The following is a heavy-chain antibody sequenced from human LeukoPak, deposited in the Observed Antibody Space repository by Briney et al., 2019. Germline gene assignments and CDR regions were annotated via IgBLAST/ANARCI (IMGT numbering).Heavy chain of an antibody. V-gene: IGHV1-2*02. CDR1: GFTFTDHY. D-gene: IGHD1-26*01. CDR3: ARGVGLDY. CDR2: INGNSGAT. J-gene: IGHJ4*02. Sequence: ASVKVSCKASGFTFTDHYMHWVRQVPGQGPEWMGWINGNSGATFYAQKFQGRVTMTRDTSISTAYMELSRLRSDDTAVYYCARGVGLDYWGQGTLVTVSS.